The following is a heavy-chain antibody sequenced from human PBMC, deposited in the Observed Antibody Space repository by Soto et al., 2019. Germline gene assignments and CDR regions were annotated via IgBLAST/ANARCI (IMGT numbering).Heavy chain of an antibody. D-gene: IGHD1-1*01. J-gene: IGHJ4*02. CDR2: IYSSGGS. CDR1: GDYY. CDR3: VGTGTTDDY. Sequence: SETLSLTCTASGDYYWSCIRQPPGKGLEWIGYIYSSGGSYYNPSLKGRLTISIDTSKNQFSLKLNSVTVADTAIYYCVGTGTTDDYWGRGTLVTVSS. V-gene: IGHV4-4*09.